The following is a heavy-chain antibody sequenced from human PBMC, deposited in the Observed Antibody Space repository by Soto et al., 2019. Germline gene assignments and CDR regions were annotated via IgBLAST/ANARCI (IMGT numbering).Heavy chain of an antibody. CDR2: MNPNSGNT. CDR1: GYTFTSYD. V-gene: IGHV1-8*01. D-gene: IGHD2-15*01. J-gene: IGHJ1*01. Sequence: ASVKVSCKASGYTFTSYDINWVRQATGQGLEWMGWMNPNSGNTGYAQKLQGRVTMTTDTSTSTAYMELRSLRSDDTAVYYCARSPYCSGGSCYSEYFQHWGQGTLVTVSS. CDR3: ARSPYCSGGSCYSEYFQH.